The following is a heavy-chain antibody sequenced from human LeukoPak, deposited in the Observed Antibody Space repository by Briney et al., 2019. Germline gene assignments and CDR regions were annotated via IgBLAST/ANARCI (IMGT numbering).Heavy chain of an antibody. Sequence: STVYAQKFQDRVTMTRDMSTSTVYMELSSLRSEDTAVYYCARAELEQFGVSSGWYFDLWGRGTLVTVSS. D-gene: IGHD3-10*01. CDR3: ARAELEQFGVSSGWYFDL. J-gene: IGHJ2*01. V-gene: IGHV1-46*01. CDR2: ST.